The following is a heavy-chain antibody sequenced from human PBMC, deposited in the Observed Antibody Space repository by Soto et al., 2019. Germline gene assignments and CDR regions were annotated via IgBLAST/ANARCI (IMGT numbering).Heavy chain of an antibody. CDR2: ISGSGGST. V-gene: IGHV3-23*01. CDR3: AILAGGTVTSNFDY. CDR1: GFTFSSYS. D-gene: IGHD4-4*01. J-gene: IGHJ4*02. Sequence: EVQLLESGGGLVQPGGSLRLSCAASGFTFSSYSMSWVRQAPGKGLEWVSAISGSGGSTYYADSVKGRFTISRDNSKNTLYLHMNTLRAEATAVYYCAILAGGTVTSNFDYWGQGTLVTVSS.